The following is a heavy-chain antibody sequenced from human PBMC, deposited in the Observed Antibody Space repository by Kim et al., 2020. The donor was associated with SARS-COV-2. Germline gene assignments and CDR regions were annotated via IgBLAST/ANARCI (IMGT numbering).Heavy chain of an antibody. CDR2: IWYDGSNK. CDR1: GFTFSSYG. CDR3: ARDGPGILWFGEFWYFDY. J-gene: IGHJ4*01. Sequence: GGSLRLSCAASGFTFSSYGMHWVRQAPGKGLEWVAVIWYDGSNKYYADSVTGRFTISRDNSKNTLYLQMNSLRAEDTAVYYCARDGPGILWFGEFWYFDYWGHGTLVTVSS. V-gene: IGHV3-33*01. D-gene: IGHD3-10*01.